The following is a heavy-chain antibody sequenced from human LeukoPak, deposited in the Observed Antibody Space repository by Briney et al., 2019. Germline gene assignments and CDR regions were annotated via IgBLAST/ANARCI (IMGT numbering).Heavy chain of an antibody. V-gene: IGHV1-2*02. D-gene: IGHD5-18*01. CDR1: GYSFTDYY. J-gene: IGHJ5*01. CDR3: ARPGVTPDTNWFDS. Sequence: ASVKVSCKASGYSFTDYYIHWVRQAPGQGLEWMGWINPNSGSTNYVQKFQGRVTMTSDTSISTVYVELSRLTSDDTAVYFCARPGVTPDTNWFDSWGQGTLVTVSS. CDR2: INPNSGST.